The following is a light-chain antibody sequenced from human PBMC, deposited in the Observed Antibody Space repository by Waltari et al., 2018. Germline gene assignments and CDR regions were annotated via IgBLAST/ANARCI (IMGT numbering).Light chain of an antibody. CDR2: GAS. V-gene: IGKV3-20*01. CDR3: QQYGSSPRM. Sequence: EIVLTQSPGTLSVSPGERATLSCRASQSVSSNHLAWYQQKTGQAPRLLIYGASSRATGIPDRFGGSGSGTDFTLTISRLEPEDFAVYYCQQYGSSPRMFGQGTKVEIK. CDR1: QSVSSNH. J-gene: IGKJ1*01.